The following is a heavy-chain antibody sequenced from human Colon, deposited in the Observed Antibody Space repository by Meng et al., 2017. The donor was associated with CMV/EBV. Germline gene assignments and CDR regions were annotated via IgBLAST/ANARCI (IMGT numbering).Heavy chain of an antibody. CDR3: ARGGAIVVPARYYYYGMDV. CDR1: GGSISSYY. D-gene: IGHD2-2*01. V-gene: IGHV4-59*01. CDR2: IYYSGST. J-gene: IGHJ6*02. Sequence: GSLSLSCTVSGGSISSYYWSWIRQPPGKGLEWIGYIYYSGSTNYNPSLKSRVTISVDTSKNQFSLKLSSVTAADTAVYYCARGGAIVVPARYYYYGMDVWGQGTTVTVSS.